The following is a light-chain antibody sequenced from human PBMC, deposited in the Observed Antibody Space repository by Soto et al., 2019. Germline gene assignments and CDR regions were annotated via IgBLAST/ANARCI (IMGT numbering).Light chain of an antibody. CDR3: QQYYTAPLT. CDR2: WAS. V-gene: IGKV4-1*01. J-gene: IGKJ1*01. Sequence: DIVMTQSPDSLAVSLGERATINCKSSQSVLYSSNNKNYLAWYQQKPGQPPKLLIYWASTRESGVPDRFSGSGSGTDFTLTISSLQPADVAVYYCQQYYTAPLTFGQGTKVEIK. CDR1: QSVLYSSNNKNY.